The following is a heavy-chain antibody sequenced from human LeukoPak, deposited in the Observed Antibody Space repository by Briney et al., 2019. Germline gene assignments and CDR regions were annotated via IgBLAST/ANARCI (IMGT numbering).Heavy chain of an antibody. CDR1: GGSISSGGYY. CDR2: INPSGST. Sequence: SETLSLTCIVSGGSISSGGYYWGWIRQPPGKGLECIGYINPSGSTSYNPSLKSRVTISVDTSKNQFSLKLSSVTAADTAVYYCARHSIAFWSGYQTFDYWGQGTLVTVSS. CDR3: ARHSIAFWSGYQTFDY. J-gene: IGHJ4*02. D-gene: IGHD3-3*01. V-gene: IGHV4-39*01.